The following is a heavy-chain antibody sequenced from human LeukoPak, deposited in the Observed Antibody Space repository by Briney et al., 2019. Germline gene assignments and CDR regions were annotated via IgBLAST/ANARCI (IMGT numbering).Heavy chain of an antibody. V-gene: IGHV3-30*02. CDR3: AKDYDSSGYTDY. J-gene: IGHJ4*02. CDR2: IRYDGSNK. D-gene: IGHD3-22*01. CDR1: GFTFSSYG. Sequence: GGSLRLSCAASGFTFSSYGMHWVRQAPGKGLEWVAFIRYDGSNKYYADSVKGRFTISRDKSKNTLYLQMNSLRAEDTAVYYCAKDYDSSGYTDYWGQGTLVTVSS.